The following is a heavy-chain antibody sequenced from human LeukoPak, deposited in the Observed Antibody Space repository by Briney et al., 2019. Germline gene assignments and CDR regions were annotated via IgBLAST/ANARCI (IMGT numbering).Heavy chain of an antibody. CDR1: GFIFSGSA. J-gene: IGHJ6*02. D-gene: IGHD2-15*01. Sequence: PGGSLRLSCAASGFIFSGSAIHWVRQASGKGLEWVGRIRTKANSYATSYAASVKGRYTISRDDSNNTAYLQMNSLKTEDTAIYYCTRRIEGGYYYYGMDVWGHGTAVTVSS. V-gene: IGHV3-73*01. CDR2: IRTKANSYAT. CDR3: TRRIEGGYYYYGMDV.